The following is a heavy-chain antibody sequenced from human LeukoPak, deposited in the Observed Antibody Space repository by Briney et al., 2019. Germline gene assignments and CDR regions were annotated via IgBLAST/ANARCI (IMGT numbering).Heavy chain of an antibody. J-gene: IGHJ4*02. CDR2: IIPTFGTA. V-gene: IGHV1-69*06. CDR1: GGTFSSYA. CDR3: ARRDELLWFGEPPGFDY. D-gene: IGHD3-10*01. Sequence: ASVKVSCKASGGTFSSYAISWVRQAPGQGLEWMGGIIPTFGTANYAQKFQGRVTITADKSTSTAYMELSSLRSEDTAVYYCARRDELLWFGEPPGFDYWGQGTLVTVSS.